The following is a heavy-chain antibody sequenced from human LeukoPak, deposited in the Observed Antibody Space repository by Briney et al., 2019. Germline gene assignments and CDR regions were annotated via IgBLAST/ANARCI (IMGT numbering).Heavy chain of an antibody. Sequence: SETLSITCAVYGGSFSGYYWSWIRQPPGKGLEWIGEINHSGSTNYNPSLKSRVTISVDTSKNQFSLKLSSVTAADTAVYYCARGPYSSGWYKGIDYWGQGALVTVSS. J-gene: IGHJ4*02. CDR2: INHSGST. D-gene: IGHD6-19*01. V-gene: IGHV4-34*01. CDR3: ARGPYSSGWYKGIDY. CDR1: GGSFSGYY.